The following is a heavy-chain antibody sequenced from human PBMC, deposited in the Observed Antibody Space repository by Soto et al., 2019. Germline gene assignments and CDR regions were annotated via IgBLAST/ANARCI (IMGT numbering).Heavy chain of an antibody. Sequence: QVQLVQSGAEVKKPGASVKVSCKASGYTFTSYYMHWVRQAPGQGLEWMGIINPSGGSTSYAQKFQGRVTLTRDTSTSTVYMELSSLRSEDTDVYYCAINIHPYYDFWSGYYPPMDFWGQGTTVTVSS. CDR2: INPSGGST. D-gene: IGHD3-3*01. V-gene: IGHV1-46*01. CDR1: GYTFTSYY. J-gene: IGHJ6*02. CDR3: AINIHPYYDFWSGYYPPMDF.